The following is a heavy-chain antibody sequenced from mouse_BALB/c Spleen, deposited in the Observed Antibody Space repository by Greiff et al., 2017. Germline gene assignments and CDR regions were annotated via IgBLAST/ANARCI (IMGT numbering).Heavy chain of an antibody. CDR1: GFNIKDYY. J-gene: IGHJ4*01. CDR3: NARPRMDY. CDR2: IDPENGDT. V-gene: IGHV14-4*02. Sequence: VQLQQSGAELVRSGASVKLSCTASGFNIKDYYMHWVKQRPEQGLEWIGWIDPENGDTEYAPKFQGKATMTADTSSNTAYLQLSSLTSEDTAVYYCNARPRMDYWGQGTSVTVSS.